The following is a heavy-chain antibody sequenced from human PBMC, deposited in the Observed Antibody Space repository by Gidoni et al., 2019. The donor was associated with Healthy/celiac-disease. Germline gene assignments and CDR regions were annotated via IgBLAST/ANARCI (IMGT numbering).Heavy chain of an antibody. CDR2: IYYSGGT. V-gene: IGHV4-59*01. CDR3: ARGPAIITGTTKEN. Sequence: QVQLQESGPGLVKPSETMSLTCTVSGGSISSYYWSWIRQPPGKGLEWIGYIYYSGGTNYNPSLKSRVPISVDTSKNQFSLNLSSVTAADTAVYYCARGPAIITGTTKENWGQGTLVTVSS. J-gene: IGHJ4*02. D-gene: IGHD1-20*01. CDR1: GGSISSYY.